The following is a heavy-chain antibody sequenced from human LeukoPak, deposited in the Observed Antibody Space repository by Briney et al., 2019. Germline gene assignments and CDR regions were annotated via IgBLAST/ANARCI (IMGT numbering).Heavy chain of an antibody. V-gene: IGHV3-30*02. Sequence: GGSLRLSCAASGFTFSSYGMHWVRQAPGKGLEWVAFIRYDGSNKYYADSVKGRFTISRDNSKNTLYLQMNSLRAEDTDVYYCARGALDAATPFDSWGQGTLVTVSS. CDR2: IRYDGSNK. CDR3: ARGALDAATPFDS. D-gene: IGHD2-15*01. CDR1: GFTFSSYG. J-gene: IGHJ5*01.